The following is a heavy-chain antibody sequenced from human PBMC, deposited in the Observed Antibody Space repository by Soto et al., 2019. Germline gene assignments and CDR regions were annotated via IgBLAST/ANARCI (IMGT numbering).Heavy chain of an antibody. CDR2: INAGNGNT. J-gene: IGHJ6*03. CDR3: ARDGYVRYCSGGSCYGGYYYYYMDV. CDR1: GYTFTSYA. D-gene: IGHD2-15*01. V-gene: IGHV1-3*01. Sequence: QVQLVQSGAEVKKPGASVKVSCKASGYTFTSYAMHWVRQAPGQRLEWMGWINAGNGNTKYSQKFQGRVTITRDTSACTAYMELSSLRSEDTAVYYCARDGYVRYCSGGSCYGGYYYYYMDVWGKGTTVTVSS.